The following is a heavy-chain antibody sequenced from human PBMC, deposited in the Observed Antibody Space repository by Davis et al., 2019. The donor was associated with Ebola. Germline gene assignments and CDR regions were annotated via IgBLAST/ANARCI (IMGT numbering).Heavy chain of an antibody. CDR1: GYTFTGYY. Sequence: ASVKVSCKASGYTFTGYYMHWVRQAPGQGLEWMGRINPNSGGTNYAQKFQGRVTMTRDTSISTAYMELSRLRSDDTAVYYCARRLYDSSGYYWYFDLWGRGTLVTVSS. D-gene: IGHD3-22*01. V-gene: IGHV1-2*06. CDR3: ARRLYDSSGYYWYFDL. J-gene: IGHJ2*01. CDR2: INPNSGGT.